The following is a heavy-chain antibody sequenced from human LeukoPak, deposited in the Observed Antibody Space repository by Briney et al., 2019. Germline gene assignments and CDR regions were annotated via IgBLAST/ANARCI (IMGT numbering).Heavy chain of an antibody. D-gene: IGHD2-2*01. Sequence: GGSLRLSSAASGFTFSNYGMHWVRQAPGKGLEWVAVISYDGSNKYYADSVKGRFTISRDNSKNTLYLQMNSLRPEDTAVYYCARGEGGYCSSTSCYLHFDYWGQGTLVTVSS. CDR3: ARGEGGYCSSTSCYLHFDY. CDR1: GFTFSNYG. J-gene: IGHJ4*02. CDR2: ISYDGSNK. V-gene: IGHV3-30*03.